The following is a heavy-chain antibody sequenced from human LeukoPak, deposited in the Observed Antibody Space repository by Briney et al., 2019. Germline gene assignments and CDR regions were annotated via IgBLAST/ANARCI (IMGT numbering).Heavy chain of an antibody. D-gene: IGHD2-15*01. Sequence: PSETLSLTCTVSGYSISSGYYWAWIRQPPGKGLEWIGSIYHSGSTYYNPSLKSRVTISVDTSKNQFSLKLSSVTAADTAVYYCASGVKRGIQWECGGSCQNDDYWGQGTLVTVSS. J-gene: IGHJ4*02. V-gene: IGHV4-38-2*02. CDR1: GYSISSGYY. CDR3: ASGVKRGIQWECGGSCQNDDY. CDR2: IYHSGST.